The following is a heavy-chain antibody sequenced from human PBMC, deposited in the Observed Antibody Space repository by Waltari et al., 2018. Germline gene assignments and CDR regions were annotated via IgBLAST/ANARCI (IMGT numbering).Heavy chain of an antibody. CDR1: GFTFSIYW. D-gene: IGHD7-27*01. V-gene: IGHV3-7*01. CDR2: IDQDGSEK. J-gene: IGHJ4*02. CDR3: ARDGHWLSGVGDC. Sequence: VQLVASGGGLVQPGGSLRFSCAASGFTFSIYWMSWVRQAPGKGLEWVANIDQDGSEKYYVDSVKGRFTISRDNARNSLYLQMNSLSAEDTAVYYCARDGHWLSGVGDCWGQGTLVTVSS.